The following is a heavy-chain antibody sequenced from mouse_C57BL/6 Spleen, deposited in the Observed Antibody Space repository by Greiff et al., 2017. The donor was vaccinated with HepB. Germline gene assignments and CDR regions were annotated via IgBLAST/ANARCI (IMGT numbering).Heavy chain of an antibody. D-gene: IGHD1-1*01. CDR3: ARSDYYGPGYFDV. CDR1: GYTFTSYW. CDR2: IDPSDSET. V-gene: IGHV1-52*01. J-gene: IGHJ1*03. Sequence: VQLQQPGAELVRPGSSVKLSCKASGYTFTSYWMHWVKQRPIQGLEWIGNIDPSDSETHYNQKFKDKATLTVDKSSSTAYMQLSSLTSEDSAVYYCARSDYYGPGYFDVWGTGTTVTVSS.